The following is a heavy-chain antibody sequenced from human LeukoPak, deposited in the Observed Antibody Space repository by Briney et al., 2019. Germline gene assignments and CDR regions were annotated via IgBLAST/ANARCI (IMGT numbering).Heavy chain of an antibody. CDR2: IKRKTDGGTT. Sequence: GGSLRLSCAASGFTFSNAWMTWVRQAPGMGLEWVGHIKRKTDGGTTDYAAPVKGRFTILRDDSKNTLYLQMNSLKTEDTAVYYCTATLGYWGQGTLVTVSS. CDR3: TATLGY. V-gene: IGHV3-15*01. CDR1: GFTFSNAW. J-gene: IGHJ4*02.